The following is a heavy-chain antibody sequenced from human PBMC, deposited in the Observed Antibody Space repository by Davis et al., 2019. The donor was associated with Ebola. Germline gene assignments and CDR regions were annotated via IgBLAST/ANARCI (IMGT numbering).Heavy chain of an antibody. CDR3: AGAQLVLGAFDI. Sequence: MPSETLSLTCAVSGGSISSSNWWSWVRQPPGKGLEWIGEIYHSGSTNYNPSLKSRVTISVDKSKNQFSLKLSSVTAADTAVYYCAGAQLVLGAFDIWGQGTMVTVSS. V-gene: IGHV4-4*02. J-gene: IGHJ3*02. CDR1: GGSISSSNW. CDR2: IYHSGST. D-gene: IGHD6-13*01.